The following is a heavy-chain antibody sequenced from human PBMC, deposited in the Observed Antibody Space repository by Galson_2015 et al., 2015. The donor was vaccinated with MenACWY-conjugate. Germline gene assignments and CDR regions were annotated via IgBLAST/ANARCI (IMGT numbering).Heavy chain of an antibody. CDR2: ISGSVGDI. Sequence: SLRLSCAASGFTFSKCVMSWVRQAPGKGLEWVSGISGSVGDIDYANSMKGRFTISRDNSKNTVYLQMNSLRAEDTAVYHCAKGANYYDSSGKRYDAFDIWGQGAMVTVSS. D-gene: IGHD3-22*01. V-gene: IGHV3-23*01. J-gene: IGHJ3*02. CDR3: AKGANYYDSSGKRYDAFDI. CDR1: GFTFSKCV.